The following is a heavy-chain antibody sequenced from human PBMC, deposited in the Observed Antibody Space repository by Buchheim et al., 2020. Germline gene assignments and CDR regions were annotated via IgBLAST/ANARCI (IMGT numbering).Heavy chain of an antibody. Sequence: QVQLQQWGAGLLKPSETLSLTCAVYGGSFSGYYWSWIRQPPGKGLEWIGEINHSGSTNYNPSLKSRGTITGDTSKNQFSLKLSSVTAADTAVYYCAISVGDFWSGQKVSPTYGMDVWGQGTT. V-gene: IGHV4-34*01. J-gene: IGHJ6*02. CDR1: GGSFSGYY. CDR2: INHSGST. CDR3: AISVGDFWSGQKVSPTYGMDV. D-gene: IGHD3-3*01.